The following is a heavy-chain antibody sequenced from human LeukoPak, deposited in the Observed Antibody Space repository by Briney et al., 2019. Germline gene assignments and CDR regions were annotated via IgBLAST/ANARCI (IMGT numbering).Heavy chain of an antibody. V-gene: IGHV3-23*01. CDR1: GFTFSSDA. J-gene: IGHJ4*02. CDR2: ISGSGGRR. CDR3: AKLIQESDH. Sequence: GGSLRLSCAASGFTFSSDAMSWVRQAPGKGLEWVSAISGSGGRRFYADSVKGRFTISRDNSKNTVYLQMNSLRAEDTAVYYCAKLIQESDHWGQGTLVTVSS. D-gene: IGHD3-16*01.